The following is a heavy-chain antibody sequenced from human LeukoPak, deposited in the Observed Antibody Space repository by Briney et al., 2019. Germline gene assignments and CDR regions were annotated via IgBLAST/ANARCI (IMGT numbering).Heavy chain of an antibody. D-gene: IGHD3-22*01. Sequence: PSETLSPTCTVSGGSISSGSYYWSWIRQPAGKGLEWIGRIYTSGSTNYNPSLKSRVTISVDTSKNQFSLKLSSVTAADTAVYYCASTLTGYYDSSGYYPNFDYWGQGTLVTVSS. CDR1: GGSISSGSYY. CDR3: ASTLTGYYDSSGYYPNFDY. J-gene: IGHJ4*02. V-gene: IGHV4-61*02. CDR2: IYTSGST.